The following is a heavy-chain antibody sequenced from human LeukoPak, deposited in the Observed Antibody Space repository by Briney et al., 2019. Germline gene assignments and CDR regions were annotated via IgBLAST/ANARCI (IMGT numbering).Heavy chain of an antibody. CDR1: GYTFTSYG. CDR2: VNAYNDNT. Sequence: AAVKVSCKASGYTFTSYGISWVRQAPGQGLEWMGWVNAYNDNTNYAQKLQGRVTMTTDTSTSTAYMELRSLRSDDTAVYYFARALLWFGEPSHIDYWGQGTLVTASS. V-gene: IGHV1-18*01. CDR3: ARALLWFGEPSHIDY. D-gene: IGHD3-10*01. J-gene: IGHJ4*02.